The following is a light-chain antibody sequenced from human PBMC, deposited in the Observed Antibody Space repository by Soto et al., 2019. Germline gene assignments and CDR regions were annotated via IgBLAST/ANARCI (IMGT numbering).Light chain of an antibody. V-gene: IGLV2-23*01. J-gene: IGLJ3*02. CDR2: EGS. Sequence: QSALTQPASVSGSPGQSITISCTGTSSDVGSYNLVSWYQQHPGKAPKLMIYEGSKRPSGVSNRFSGSKSGNTASLTISGLQAEXEADYYCCSYAGSSTWVFGGGTKLTV. CDR3: CSYAGSSTWV. CDR1: SSDVGSYNL.